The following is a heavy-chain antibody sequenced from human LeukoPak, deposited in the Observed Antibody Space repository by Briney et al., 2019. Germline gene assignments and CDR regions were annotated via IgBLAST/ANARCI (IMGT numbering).Heavy chain of an antibody. D-gene: IGHD3-22*01. CDR1: GFTFSNYM. Sequence: GGSLRLSCAASGFTFSNYMMHWVRQAPGKGLVWVSRIKSDGITITYADSVKGRFTISRDNAKNSLFLQMNSLRAEDTAVYYCARDRVVSSFYYDSSGLLDYWGQGTLVTVSS. V-gene: IGHV3-74*01. CDR3: ARDRVVSSFYYDSSGLLDY. J-gene: IGHJ4*02. CDR2: IKSDGITI.